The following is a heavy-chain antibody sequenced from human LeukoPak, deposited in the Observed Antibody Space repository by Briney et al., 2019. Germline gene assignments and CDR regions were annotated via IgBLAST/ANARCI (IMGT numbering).Heavy chain of an antibody. V-gene: IGHV3-48*01. CDR1: GFTFSSYS. CDR3: ARGGSYYSFDY. D-gene: IGHD1-26*01. Sequence: GGSLGLSCAASGFTFSSYSMNWVRQAPGKGLEWVSYISSSSSTIYYADSVKGRFTISRDNAKNSLYLQMNSLRAEDTAVYYCARGGSYYSFDYWGQGTLVTVSS. J-gene: IGHJ4*02. CDR2: ISSSSSTI.